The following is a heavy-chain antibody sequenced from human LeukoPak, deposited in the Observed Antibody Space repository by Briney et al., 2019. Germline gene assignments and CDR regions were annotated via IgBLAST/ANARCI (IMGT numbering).Heavy chain of an antibody. CDR2: IGGSGGHT. D-gene: IGHD2-21*01. V-gene: IGHV3-23*01. CDR1: GLTFKNYA. J-gene: IGHJ5*01. CDR3: ATYTYCGGSTCSRFDP. Sequence: GGSLRLSCAASGLTFKNYAMTWVRQAPGKGLEWVSVIGGSGGHTNYAGSVKGRFSISRDNSKDILYLQMNDLRVEDTAIYYCATYTYCGGSTCSRFDPWGQGTLVNVSS.